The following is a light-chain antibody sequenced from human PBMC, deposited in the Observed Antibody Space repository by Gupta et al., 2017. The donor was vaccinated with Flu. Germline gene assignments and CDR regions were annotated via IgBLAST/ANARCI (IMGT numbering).Light chain of an antibody. Sequence: SYVLTPPPSVSVAPGPTARIACGGNNIGSKSVHWYQQKPDQAPVLIVYDDSDRPSGIPERFSGSNFGNTATLTISRVEAGDEADYYCQVWDSSSDHPVVLGGGTKLTVL. CDR3: QVWDSSSDHPVV. CDR1: NIGSKS. J-gene: IGLJ2*01. V-gene: IGLV3-21*02. CDR2: DDS.